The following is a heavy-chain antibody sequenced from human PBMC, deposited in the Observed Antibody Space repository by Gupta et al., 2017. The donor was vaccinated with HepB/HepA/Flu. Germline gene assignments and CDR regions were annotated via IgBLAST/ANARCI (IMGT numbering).Heavy chain of an antibody. CDR2: TYYRSKWYN. J-gene: IGHJ4*02. D-gene: IGHD6-13*01. V-gene: IGHV6-1*01. CDR1: GDSVSSNRAA. CDR3: ARDTPHGEQLVGYFDY. Sequence: QVQLQQSGPGLVKPSQTLPLTCPISGDSVSSNRAAWNVLRQSPSRGLEWLGRTYYRSKWYNDYAVSVKSRITINPDTSKNQFSLQLNSVTPEDTAVYYCARDTPHGEQLVGYFDYWGQGTLVTVSS.